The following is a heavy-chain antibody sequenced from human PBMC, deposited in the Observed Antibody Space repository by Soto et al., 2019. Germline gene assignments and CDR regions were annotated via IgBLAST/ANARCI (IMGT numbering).Heavy chain of an antibody. V-gene: IGHV3-21*01. CDR1: GFTFTRYS. CDR3: ARYSSTGYYLSDFDY. CDR2: RSTRSHYI. J-gene: IGHJ4*02. Sequence: GGSLRLSCAASGFTFTRYSMNWDRQAPGKGLEWVSSRSTRSHYIYYADSLKGRFTISRDNAKNSVDLKISSLRAEDTAVYYCARYSSTGYYLSDFDYWGQGTLVTVSS. D-gene: IGHD3-9*01.